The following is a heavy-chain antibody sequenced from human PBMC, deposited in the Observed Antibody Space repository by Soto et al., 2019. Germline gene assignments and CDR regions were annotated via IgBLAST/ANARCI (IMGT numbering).Heavy chain of an antibody. Sequence: GGSLRLSCVASVVSVSDNYMGWVRQAPGKGLQWVSLIHTSGSTYYADSVKGRFAISRDNSKNTLFLQMHALRAEDTAVYYCARYNDNGDYFDYWGQGTLVTVSS. J-gene: IGHJ4*02. CDR3: ARYNDNGDYFDY. D-gene: IGHD4-17*01. V-gene: IGHV3-53*01. CDR2: IHTSGST. CDR1: VVSVSDNY.